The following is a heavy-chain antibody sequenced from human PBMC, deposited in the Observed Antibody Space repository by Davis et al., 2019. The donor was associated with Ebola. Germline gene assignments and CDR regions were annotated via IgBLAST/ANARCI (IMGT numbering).Heavy chain of an antibody. CDR3: ARDPGSSSFDY. CDR2: SSTTISTT. CDR1: GFTFSNYA. V-gene: IGHV3-48*02. D-gene: IGHD6-6*01. Sequence: GESLKISCAASGFTFSNYAMSWVRQAPGKGLEWVSYSSTTISTTYYADSVKGRFTMSRDNGKNSVYLQMSSLRDEDTAVYYCARDPGSSSFDYWGQGSLVTVSS. J-gene: IGHJ4*02.